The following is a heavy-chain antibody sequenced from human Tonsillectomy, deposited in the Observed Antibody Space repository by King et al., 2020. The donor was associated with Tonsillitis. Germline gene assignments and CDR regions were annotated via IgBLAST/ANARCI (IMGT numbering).Heavy chain of an antibody. J-gene: IGHJ6*03. Sequence: QLVQSGAEVKRPGSSVKVSCKASGGNFASNAISWVRQAPGQGLEWMGGIIPIFGTTNYAQKFQGRLTLTADQSTETAYMELSSLTFEDRAVYYCARGTHTAAVGLGGKTHYFHYMNVWGKGTTVTVSS. CDR2: IIPIFGTT. CDR3: ARGTHTAAVGLGGKTHYFHYMNV. D-gene: IGHD1-26*01. CDR1: GGNFASNA. V-gene: IGHV1-69*01.